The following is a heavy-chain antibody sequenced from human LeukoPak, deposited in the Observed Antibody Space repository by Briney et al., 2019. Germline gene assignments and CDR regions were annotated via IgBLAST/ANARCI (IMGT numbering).Heavy chain of an antibody. J-gene: IGHJ4*02. Sequence: ASVKVSCKASGYTFTGYGITWVRQAPGQGLEWMGWISVNNGDTNYAQKLQGRVTITTETSTSTAYMEMRSLRSDDTAVYYCAREYCSSTSCYSPDYWGQGTLVTVSS. CDR1: GYTFTGYG. D-gene: IGHD2-2*01. CDR3: AREYCSSTSCYSPDY. V-gene: IGHV1-18*01. CDR2: ISVNNGDT.